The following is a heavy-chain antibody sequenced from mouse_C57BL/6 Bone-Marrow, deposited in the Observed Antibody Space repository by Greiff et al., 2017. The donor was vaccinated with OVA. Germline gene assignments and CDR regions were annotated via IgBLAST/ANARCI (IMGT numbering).Heavy chain of an antibody. J-gene: IGHJ2*01. Sequence: VQLQQPGAELVRPGSSVKLSCKASGYTFTSYWMHWVKQRPIQGLEWIGNIDPSDSETHYNQKFKDKATLTADKSSSTAYMQLSSLTSEDSAVYYCARHYCGSLDYWGQGTTLTVSS. CDR1: GYTFTSYW. V-gene: IGHV1-52*01. D-gene: IGHD1-1*01. CDR3: ARHYCGSLDY. CDR2: IDPSDSET.